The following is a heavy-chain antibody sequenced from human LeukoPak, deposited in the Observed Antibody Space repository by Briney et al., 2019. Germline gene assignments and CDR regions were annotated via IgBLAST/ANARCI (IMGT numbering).Heavy chain of an antibody. J-gene: IGHJ4*02. CDR1: GGSISSYY. CDR2: IYYSGST. Sequence: SETLSLTCTVSGGSISSYYSSWIRQPPGKGLEWIGYIYYSGSTKYNPSLKSRVTISVDTSKNQFSLKLSSVTAADTAVYYCARGRVVVAATATGYFDYWGQGTLVTVSS. D-gene: IGHD2-15*01. CDR3: ARGRVVVAATATGYFDY. V-gene: IGHV4-59*01.